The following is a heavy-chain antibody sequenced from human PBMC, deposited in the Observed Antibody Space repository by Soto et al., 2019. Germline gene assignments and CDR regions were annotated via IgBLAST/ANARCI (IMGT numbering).Heavy chain of an antibody. CDR3: ARDPGYSYGYN. D-gene: IGHD5-18*01. CDR1: GYAFIGYG. CDR2: ISAYNGNT. V-gene: IGHV1-18*01. J-gene: IGHJ4*02. Sequence: ASVRVSCKASGYAFIGYGISWLLQAPGQGLEWMGWISAYNGNTNYAQKLQGRVTMTTDTSTSTAYMELRSLRSDDTAVYYCARDPGYSYGYNWGQGTLVTVSS.